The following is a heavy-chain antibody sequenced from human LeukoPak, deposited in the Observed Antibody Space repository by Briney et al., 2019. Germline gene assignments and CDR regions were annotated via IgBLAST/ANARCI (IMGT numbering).Heavy chain of an antibody. Sequence: ASVKVSCKASGYTFTSYAMHWVRQAPGQRLEWMGWINAGIGNTKYSQKFQGRVTITRDTSASTAYMELSSLRSEDTAVYYCARDPIAVAGKAQYYYSYGMDVWGQGTTVTVSS. CDR2: INAGIGNT. V-gene: IGHV1-3*01. D-gene: IGHD6-19*01. CDR3: ARDPIAVAGKAQYYYSYGMDV. CDR1: GYTFTSYA. J-gene: IGHJ6*02.